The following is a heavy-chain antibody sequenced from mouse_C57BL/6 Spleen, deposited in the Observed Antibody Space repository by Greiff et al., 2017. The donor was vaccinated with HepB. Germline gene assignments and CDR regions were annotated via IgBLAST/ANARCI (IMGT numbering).Heavy chain of an antibody. V-gene: IGHV1-76*01. Sequence: QVQLKQSGAELVRPGASVKLSCKASGYTFTDYYINWVKQRPGQGLEWIARIYPGSGNTYYNEKFKGKATLTAEKSSSTAYMQLSSLTSEDSAVYICARSENYDGYFDVWGTGTTVTVSS. J-gene: IGHJ1*03. CDR3: ARSENYDGYFDV. D-gene: IGHD2-4*01. CDR2: IYPGSGNT. CDR1: GYTFTDYY.